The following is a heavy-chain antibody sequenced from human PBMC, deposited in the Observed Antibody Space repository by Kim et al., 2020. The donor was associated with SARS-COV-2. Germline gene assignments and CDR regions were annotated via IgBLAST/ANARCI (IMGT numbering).Heavy chain of an antibody. V-gene: IGHV3-48*03. D-gene: IGHD3-10*01. CDR1: GFTFSSYE. CDR2: ISSSGSTI. Sequence: GGSLRLSCAASGFTFSSYEMNWVRQAPGKGLEWVSYISSSGSTIYYAYSVQGRFTISSDNAKNSLYPQLHIMRAEAKAAYYCASAVYASWCYYWGFDYWG. J-gene: IGHJ4*01. CDR3: ASAVYASWCYYWGFDY.